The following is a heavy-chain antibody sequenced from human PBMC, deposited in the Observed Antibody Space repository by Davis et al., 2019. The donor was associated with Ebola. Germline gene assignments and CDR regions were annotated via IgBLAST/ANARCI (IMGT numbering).Heavy chain of an antibody. CDR3: ARFLGYYDSSGYYDAYWYFDL. CDR1: GYSFSTYW. V-gene: IGHV5-51*01. CDR2: IYPGDYEI. J-gene: IGHJ2*01. D-gene: IGHD3-22*01. Sequence: GESLKISCKASGYSFSTYWIGWVRQMPGKGLESMGVIYPGDYEIKYSPSLQGQVTISVDKASATAYLQWASLKASDSAMYYCARFLGYYDSSGYYDAYWYFDLWGRGTLVTVSS.